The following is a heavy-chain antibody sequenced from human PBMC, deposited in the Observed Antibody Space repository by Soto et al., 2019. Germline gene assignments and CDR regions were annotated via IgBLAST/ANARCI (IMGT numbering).Heavy chain of an antibody. CDR1: GFTFSSYS. V-gene: IGHV3-21*01. Sequence: GGSLRLSCAASGFTFSSYSMNWVRQAPGKGLEWVSSISSSSSYICYADSVKGRFTISRDNAKNSLYPQMNSLRAEDTAVYYCAREALVYGMDVWGQGTTVTVSS. J-gene: IGHJ6*02. CDR2: ISSSSSYI. CDR3: AREALVYGMDV.